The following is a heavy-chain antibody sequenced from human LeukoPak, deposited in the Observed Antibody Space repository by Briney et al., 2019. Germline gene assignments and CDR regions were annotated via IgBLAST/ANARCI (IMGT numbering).Heavy chain of an antibody. Sequence: GGSLRLSCAASGFTFSSHWMTWVRQAPGKGLELVANIKEDGSETYYVDSVKGRFTISRDNAKNSLYLQMNSLRAEDTAVYYCAALTVASPFDYWSQGALVTVSS. D-gene: IGHD5-12*01. CDR3: AALTVASPFDY. CDR1: GFTFSSHW. V-gene: IGHV3-7*02. J-gene: IGHJ4*02. CDR2: IKEDGSET.